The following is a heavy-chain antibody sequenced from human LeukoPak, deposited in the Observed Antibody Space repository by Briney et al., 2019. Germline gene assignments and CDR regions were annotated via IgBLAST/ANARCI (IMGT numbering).Heavy chain of an antibody. CDR1: GGSISSYY. CDR2: IYYSGST. J-gene: IGHJ3*02. Sequence: SETLSLTCTVSGGSISSYYWSWIRLPPGKGLEWIGYIYYSGSTNYNPSLRSRVTISVDTSKNQFSLKLSSVTAADTAVYYCARLLGLLDAFDIWGQGTMVTVSS. V-gene: IGHV4-59*12. D-gene: IGHD2-21*01. CDR3: ARLLGLLDAFDI.